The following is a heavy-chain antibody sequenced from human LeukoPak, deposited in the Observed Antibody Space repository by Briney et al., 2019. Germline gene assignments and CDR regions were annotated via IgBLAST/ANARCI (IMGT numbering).Heavy chain of an antibody. CDR3: ARDRVTHDY. V-gene: IGHV3-7*01. J-gene: IGHJ4*02. CDR2: IKQDGSEK. Sequence: GGSLRLSCAASGFTFNTYWMTWVRQAPGKGLEWVANIKQDGSEKYYVDSVTGRFTISRDNAKNSLYLQMNSLRAEDTAVYYCARDRVTHDYWGQGTLVTVSS. CDR1: GFTFNTYW.